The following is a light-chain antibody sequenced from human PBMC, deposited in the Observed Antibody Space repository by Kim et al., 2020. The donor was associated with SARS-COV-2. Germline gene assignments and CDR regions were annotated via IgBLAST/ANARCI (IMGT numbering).Light chain of an antibody. CDR2: TTN. V-gene: IGLV8-61*01. Sequence: GGTVTLPCGLASGPVSSGHHPSWYQQTPGQAPRTLIYTTNPRASGVADRFSGSILGDKAALTISGAQAGDESDYYCVLYMGGGISVFGGGTKLTVL. CDR1: SGPVSSGHH. J-gene: IGLJ3*02. CDR3: VLYMGGGISV.